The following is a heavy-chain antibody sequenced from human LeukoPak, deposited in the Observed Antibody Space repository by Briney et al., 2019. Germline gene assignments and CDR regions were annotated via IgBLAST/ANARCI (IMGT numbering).Heavy chain of an antibody. CDR1: GGSISSSSYY. CDR3: ASLVIAVAGTFDY. V-gene: IGHV4-39*01. Sequence: PSETLSHTCTVSGGSISSSSYYWGWIRQPPGKGLEWIGSIYYSGSTYYNPSLKGRVTISVDTSKNQFSLKLSSVTAADTAVYYCASLVIAVAGTFDYWGQGTLVTVSS. D-gene: IGHD6-19*01. CDR2: IYYSGST. J-gene: IGHJ4*02.